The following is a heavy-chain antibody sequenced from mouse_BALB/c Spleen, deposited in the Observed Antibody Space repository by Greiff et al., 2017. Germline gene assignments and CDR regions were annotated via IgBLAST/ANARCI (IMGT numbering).Heavy chain of an antibody. D-gene: IGHD2-13*01. V-gene: IGHV1-12*01. J-gene: IGHJ1*01. CDR3: AGGMTGWYFDV. CDR1: GYTFTSYN. Sequence: QVQLQQPGAELVKPWPSVTMSCKASGYTFTSYNMHWVKQTPGQGLGWIGAIYPGNGDTSYNQKFKGKATLTADKSSSTAYMQLSSLTSEDSAVYYCAGGMTGWYFDVWGAGTTVTVSS. CDR2: IYPGNGDT.